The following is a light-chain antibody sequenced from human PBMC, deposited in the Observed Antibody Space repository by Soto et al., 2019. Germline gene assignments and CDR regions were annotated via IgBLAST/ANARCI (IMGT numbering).Light chain of an antibody. CDR2: GAS. CDR3: QQSTSGYT. J-gene: IGKJ4*01. V-gene: IGKV3-20*01. CDR1: QSVSSSY. Sequence: EIVLTQSPGTLSLSPGERATLSCRASQSVSSSYLAWYQQKPGQAPRLLIYGASSRATGIPDRFSGSGSGTDFTLTISRLEPEDFAVYYCQQSTSGYTLGGGTKVDIK.